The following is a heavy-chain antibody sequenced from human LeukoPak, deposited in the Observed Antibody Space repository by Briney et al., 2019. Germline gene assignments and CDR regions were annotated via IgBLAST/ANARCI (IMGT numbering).Heavy chain of an antibody. CDR2: IYYSGST. V-gene: IGHV4-39*01. Sequence: SETLSLTCTVSGGSISSSSYYWGGIRQPPGKGLDWIGSIYYSGSTYCNPSLKSRFTISVDTSKNQFSLKLSSVTAADTAVYYCVNYYDSSDYQQPNHFDYWGQGTLVTVSS. CDR3: VNYYDSSDYQQPNHFDY. J-gene: IGHJ4*02. D-gene: IGHD3-22*01. CDR1: GGSISSSSYY.